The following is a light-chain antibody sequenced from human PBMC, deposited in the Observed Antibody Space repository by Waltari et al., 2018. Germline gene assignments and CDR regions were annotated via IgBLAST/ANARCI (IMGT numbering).Light chain of an antibody. CDR3: QRHDNLAYT. CDR1: RDISNN. Sequence: DIQMTQSPSSLSASVGDRVTITCQASRDISNNLNWYQQKPGRAPKVLIYHAAKLETGVPSRFSASGSGTHFTCTISNLQPEEIATYYCQRHDNLAYTFGQGTKLVIK. J-gene: IGKJ2*01. V-gene: IGKV1-33*01. CDR2: HAA.